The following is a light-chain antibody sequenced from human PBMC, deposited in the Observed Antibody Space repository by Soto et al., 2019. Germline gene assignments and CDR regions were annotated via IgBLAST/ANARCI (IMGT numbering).Light chain of an antibody. V-gene: IGKV3-20*01. J-gene: IGKJ1*01. CDR1: QSVSSNY. CDR3: HQYGSSPQT. Sequence: EIVLTQSPGTLSSSLGERATLSCRASQSVSSNYLAWYQQKPGQAPRLLIYGASTRATGIPDRFSGGGSGTDFTLTISRLEPEDFAVYYCHQYGSSPQTFGQGTKVDIK. CDR2: GAS.